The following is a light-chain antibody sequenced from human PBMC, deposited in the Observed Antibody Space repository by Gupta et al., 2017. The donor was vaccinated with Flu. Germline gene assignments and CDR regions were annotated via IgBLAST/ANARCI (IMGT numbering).Light chain of an antibody. CDR3: MQALETPVT. V-gene: IGKV2-28*01. CDR2: LGS. Sequence: DIVMTQSRLSLRVTPGEPASISCRSSQSLLHSNGYNYLDWYLQRPRQSPQLLIYLGSNRASGVPDRFSGSGSGTDFTLKISRVEAEDVGVYYCMQALETPVTFGPGTKVDIK. J-gene: IGKJ3*01. CDR1: QSLLHSNGYNY.